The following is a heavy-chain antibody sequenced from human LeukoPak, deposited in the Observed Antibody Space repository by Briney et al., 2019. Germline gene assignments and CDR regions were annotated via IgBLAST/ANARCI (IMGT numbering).Heavy chain of an antibody. CDR2: ISISSSTI. Sequence: GGSLRLSCAASGFTFSNYAMNWVRQAPGKGLEWLSYISISSSTIYYADSVKGRFTISRDNAKKTLFLQMNSLRDEDTAVYYCARGETAVTSYLHFWGQGTPVTVSS. CDR3: ARGETAVTSYLHF. V-gene: IGHV3-48*02. J-gene: IGHJ4*02. D-gene: IGHD4-17*01. CDR1: GFTFSNYA.